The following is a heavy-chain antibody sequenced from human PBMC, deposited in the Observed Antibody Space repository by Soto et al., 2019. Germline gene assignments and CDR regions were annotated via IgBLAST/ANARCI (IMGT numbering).Heavy chain of an antibody. D-gene: IGHD6-19*01. V-gene: IGHV4-31*03. CDR1: GGSISSGGYY. J-gene: IGHJ6*02. Sequence: SETLSLTCTFSGGSISSGGYYWSWIRQHPGKGLEWIGYIYYSGSTYYNPSLKSRVTISVDTSKNQFSLKLSSVTAADTAVYYCARGEVAGTVVYYYYGMDVWGQGTTVTVSS. CDR2: IYYSGST. CDR3: ARGEVAGTVVYYYYGMDV.